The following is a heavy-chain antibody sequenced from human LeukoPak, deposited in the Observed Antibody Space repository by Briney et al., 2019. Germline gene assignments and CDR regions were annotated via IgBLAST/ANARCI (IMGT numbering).Heavy chain of an antibody. CDR3: AKRRTTVITMDYFDY. V-gene: IGHV3-23*01. CDR1: GFTFSSYA. D-gene: IGHD4-17*01. CDR2: ISGGAGTP. Sequence: GGSLRLSCAASGFTFSSYAMSWVRQAPGKGLEWVSGISGGAGTPYYADSVKGRFTISRDNSKSTLYLQMTSLRAEDTAVYYCAKRRTTVITMDYFDYWGQGTLVTVSS. J-gene: IGHJ4*02.